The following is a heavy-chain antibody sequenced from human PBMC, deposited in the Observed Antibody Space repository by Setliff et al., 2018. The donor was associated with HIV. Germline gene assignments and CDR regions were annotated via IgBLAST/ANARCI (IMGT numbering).Heavy chain of an antibody. J-gene: IGHJ3*02. CDR2: IYYSGST. CDR3: ARGYAFDI. CDR1: GSISSGSYY. Sequence: SETLSLTCTVSGSISSGSYYWSWIRQPAGKGLEWIGRIYYSGSTYYNPSLKSRVTISVDTSKNQFYLKLTSVTAADTAIYYCARGYAFDIWGQGTMVTVSS. V-gene: IGHV4-39*01.